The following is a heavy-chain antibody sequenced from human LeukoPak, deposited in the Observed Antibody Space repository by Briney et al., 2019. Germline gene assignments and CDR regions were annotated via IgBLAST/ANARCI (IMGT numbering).Heavy chain of an antibody. CDR2: IIPILGIA. CDR3: ARDGLIAVAGSYFDY. D-gene: IGHD6-19*01. Sequence: GASVKVSCKASGGTFSSYAISWVRQAPGQGLEWMGRIIPILGIANYAQKFQGRVTITADKSTSTAYMELSSLRSEDTAVYYCARDGLIAVAGSYFDYWGQGTLVTVSS. CDR1: GGTFSSYA. V-gene: IGHV1-69*04. J-gene: IGHJ4*02.